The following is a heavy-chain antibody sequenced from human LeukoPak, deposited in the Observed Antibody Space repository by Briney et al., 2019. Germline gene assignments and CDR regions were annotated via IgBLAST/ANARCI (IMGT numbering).Heavy chain of an antibody. CDR3: ARGTLGAWGW. D-gene: IGHD6-19*01. J-gene: IGHJ4*02. CDR1: GISFSSYL. V-gene: IGHV3-7*02. Sequence: GGSLRLSCAASGISFSSYLMSWVRQAPGKGLEWVANINRDGGEKYYVDSVKGRFTISRDNAKNSLYLQMNSLRAEDTAVYFCARGTLGAWGWWGRGTLVTVSS. CDR2: INRDGGEK.